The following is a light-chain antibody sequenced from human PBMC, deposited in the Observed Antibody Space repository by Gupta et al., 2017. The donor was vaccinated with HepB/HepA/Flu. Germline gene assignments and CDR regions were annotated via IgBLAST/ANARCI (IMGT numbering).Light chain of an antibody. Sequence: EIVLTQSPATLPLSQGERATLSCRASQNVRTYLAWYQQKPGQAPRLLIYDASTRATDIPARFSGSGSGTDFTLTISSLEPEDFAVYYCQQRSNWVTFGGGTKVEIK. CDR3: QQRSNWVT. V-gene: IGKV3-11*01. J-gene: IGKJ4*01. CDR1: QNVRTY. CDR2: DAS.